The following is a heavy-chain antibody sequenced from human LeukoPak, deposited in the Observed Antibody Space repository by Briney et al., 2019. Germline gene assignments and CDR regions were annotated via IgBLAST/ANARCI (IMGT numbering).Heavy chain of an antibody. Sequence: SETLSLTCTVSGGSISSSTYYWGWIRQPPGKGLEWIGNIYYSGSTYYNPSLKSRVTISVDTSKNQFSLKLSSVTAADTAVYYCARGGLDSSGYYEFDYWGQGTLVTVSS. D-gene: IGHD3-22*01. J-gene: IGHJ4*02. CDR1: GGSISSSTYY. CDR2: IYYSGST. CDR3: ARGGLDSSGYYEFDY. V-gene: IGHV4-39*07.